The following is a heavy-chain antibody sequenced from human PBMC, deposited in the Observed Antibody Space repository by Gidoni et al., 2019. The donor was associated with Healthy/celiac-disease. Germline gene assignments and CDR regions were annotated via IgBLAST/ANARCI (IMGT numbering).Heavy chain of an antibody. CDR1: GFTFSSYA. Sequence: EVQLLESGGGLVQPGGSLRLSCAASGFTFSSYAMSWVRQAPGKGLEWVSAISGSGGSTYYADSVKGRFTISRDNSKNTLYLQMNSLRAEDTAVYYCAKDLIGKGYAPTVFDYWGQGTLVTVSS. D-gene: IGHD2-2*01. J-gene: IGHJ4*02. CDR3: AKDLIGKGYAPTVFDY. CDR2: ISGSGGST. V-gene: IGHV3-23*01.